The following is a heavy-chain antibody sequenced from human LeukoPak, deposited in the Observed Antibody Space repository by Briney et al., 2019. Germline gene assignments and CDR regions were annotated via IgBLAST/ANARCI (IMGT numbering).Heavy chain of an antibody. CDR2: ISGSGDST. J-gene: IGHJ4*02. CDR1: GFTFINYA. CDR3: ATSTVAKYDY. D-gene: IGHD4-11*01. Sequence: GGSLRLSCAASGFTFINYAMTWVRQAPGKGLEWVSAISGSGDSTFNADSVKGRFTISRDNSKNTLYLQMNSLRAEDTALYYCATSTVAKYDYWGQGTLVTVSS. V-gene: IGHV3-23*01.